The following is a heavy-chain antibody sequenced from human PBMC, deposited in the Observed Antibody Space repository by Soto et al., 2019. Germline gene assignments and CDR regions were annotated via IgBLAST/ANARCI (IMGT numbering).Heavy chain of an antibody. V-gene: IGHV3-23*01. Sequence: GGSLRLSCVASGFTFSTHAMSWVRQAPGKGLEWVSTFSGSGGNIYYAESVKGRLTISRDDSKNTLYLQMNSLRVEDTAVYYCAKDPPWTVGPLAMDVWGQGTTVTVSS. D-gene: IGHD2-2*01. CDR2: FSGSGGNI. J-gene: IGHJ6*02. CDR1: GFTFSTHA. CDR3: AKDPPWTVGPLAMDV.